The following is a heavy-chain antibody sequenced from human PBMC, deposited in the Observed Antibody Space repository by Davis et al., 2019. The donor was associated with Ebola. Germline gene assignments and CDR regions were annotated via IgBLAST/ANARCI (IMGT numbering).Heavy chain of an antibody. CDR3: ARASIRYCSGGSCYSVPPGNWFDP. J-gene: IGHJ5*02. D-gene: IGHD2-15*01. CDR2: INPCAGIS. CDR1: GYTFTSYY. Sequence: ASVKVSCKASGYTFTSYYMHWVRXXXFXXXXXXXFINPCAGISIYAQKFQGRVTMTRDTSTSTVYMELSSLRSEDTAVYYCARASIRYCSGGSCYSVPPGNWFDPWGQGTLVTVSS. V-gene: IGHV1-46*01.